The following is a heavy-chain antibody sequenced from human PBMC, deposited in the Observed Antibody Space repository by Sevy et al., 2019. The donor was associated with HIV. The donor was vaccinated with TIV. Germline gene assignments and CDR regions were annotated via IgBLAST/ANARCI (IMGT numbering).Heavy chain of an antibody. Sequence: GGSLRLSCAASAFTFKSYAMTWVRQAPGKGLEWISSISGSGGDTKYADSVKGRFTISRDNSKITLYLQMNSLRAEDTAVYYCAKDQGDYIWGTYRHWGQGTLVTVSS. D-gene: IGHD3-16*02. V-gene: IGHV3-23*01. CDR1: AFTFKSYA. J-gene: IGHJ4*02. CDR3: AKDQGDYIWGTYRH. CDR2: ISGSGGDT.